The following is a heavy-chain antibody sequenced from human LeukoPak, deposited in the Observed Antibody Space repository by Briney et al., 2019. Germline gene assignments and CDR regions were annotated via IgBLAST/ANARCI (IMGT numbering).Heavy chain of an antibody. J-gene: IGHJ4*02. D-gene: IGHD6-19*01. CDR2: ASCDGNNK. Sequence: GGSLRLPCAVSGFPFSIYAMHCVRLAPGKGLEWVALASCDGNNKYYADFVNGRFIVSRDNSNNTFFLQKNSLRTEDTAVYYSARAALSSGWKAGINYWGQGALVTVSS. CDR3: ARAALSSGWKAGINY. V-gene: IGHV3-30*04. CDR1: GFPFSIYA.